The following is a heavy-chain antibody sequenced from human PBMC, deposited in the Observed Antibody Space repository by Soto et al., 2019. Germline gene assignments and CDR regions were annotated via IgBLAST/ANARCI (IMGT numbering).Heavy chain of an antibody. Sequence: QVQLVESGGGVVQPGRSLRLSCAASGFTFSSYAMHWVRQAPGKGLEWVAVISYDGSNKYYADSVKGRFTISRDNSKNQLYLQMNSLRAEDKAVYYCARDYPAAVAHHYFDYWGQGTLVTVSS. D-gene: IGHD6-19*01. CDR3: ARDYPAAVAHHYFDY. CDR1: GFTFSSYA. J-gene: IGHJ4*02. CDR2: ISYDGSNK. V-gene: IGHV3-30-3*01.